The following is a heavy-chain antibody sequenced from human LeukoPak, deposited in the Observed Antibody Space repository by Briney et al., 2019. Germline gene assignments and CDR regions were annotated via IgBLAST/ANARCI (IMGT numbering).Heavy chain of an antibody. D-gene: IGHD3-10*01. CDR1: GFTFGSYA. V-gene: IGHV3-23*01. CDR3: ARGVVRGVKRPAPYYYYMDV. J-gene: IGHJ6*03. CDR2: ITGIGGNT. Sequence: GGSLRLSCTTSGFTFGSYAMTWVRQAPGKGLEWVSGITGIGGNTYYADSVKGRFTISRDNAKNTLYLQMNSLRGEDTAAYYCARGVVRGVKRPAPYYYYMDVWGKGTTVTVSS.